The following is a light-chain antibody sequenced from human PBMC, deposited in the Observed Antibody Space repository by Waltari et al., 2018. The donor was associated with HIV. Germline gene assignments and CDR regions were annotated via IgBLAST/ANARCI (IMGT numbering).Light chain of an antibody. Sequence: DIQMTQYPSTLSTSEGDSITITCRASQNLDTWLAWYQQKAGKAPKLLVYKASSLESGVPTRFSGSGSGTEFTLTISSLQPDDYATYYCQHYNTSSPWTFGQGTRVDI. J-gene: IGKJ1*01. CDR3: QHYNTSSPWT. CDR1: QNLDTW. CDR2: KAS. V-gene: IGKV1-5*03.